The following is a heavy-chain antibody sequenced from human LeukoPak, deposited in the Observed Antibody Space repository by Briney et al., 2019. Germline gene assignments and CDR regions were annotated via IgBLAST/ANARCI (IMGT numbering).Heavy chain of an antibody. CDR1: GGSISSHY. J-gene: IGHJ4*02. D-gene: IGHD3-22*01. V-gene: IGHV4-59*11. Sequence: ASETLSLTCTVSGGSISSHYWSWFRQTPGERPEWIAFIYYSGTTNYNPSLKGRVTISIDSSKNQFSLKLSSVTAADTAIYYCARGTGFYDSSGHYYWGYFDSWGQGTLVPVSS. CDR3: ARGTGFYDSSGHYYWGYFDS. CDR2: IYYSGTT.